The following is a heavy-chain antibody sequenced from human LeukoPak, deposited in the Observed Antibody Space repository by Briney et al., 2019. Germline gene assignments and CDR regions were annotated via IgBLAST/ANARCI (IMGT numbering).Heavy chain of an antibody. V-gene: IGHV3-30*18. D-gene: IGHD3-10*01. CDR2: ISYDGSNK. Sequence: GRSLRLSCAASGFTFSSYGMHWVRQAPGKGLEWVAVISYDGSNKYYADSVKGRFTISRDNSKNTLYLQMNSLRAEDTAVYYCAKDSGSYYNLIDYWGQGTLVTVSS. J-gene: IGHJ4*02. CDR1: GFTFSSYG. CDR3: AKDSGSYYNLIDY.